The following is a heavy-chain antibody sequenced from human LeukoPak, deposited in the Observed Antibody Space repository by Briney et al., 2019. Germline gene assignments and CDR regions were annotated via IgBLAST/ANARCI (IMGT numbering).Heavy chain of an antibody. J-gene: IGHJ6*03. V-gene: IGHV3-13*01. CDR1: GFTFSSYD. CDR2: IGTAGDT. Sequence: GGSLRLSCAASGFTFSSYDMHWVRQATGKGLEWVSAIGTAGDTYYPGSVKGRFTISRENAKNSLYLQMNSLIAGDTAVYYCARGHGVVYYYMDVWGKGTTVTISS. D-gene: IGHD2-15*01. CDR3: ARGHGVVYYYMDV.